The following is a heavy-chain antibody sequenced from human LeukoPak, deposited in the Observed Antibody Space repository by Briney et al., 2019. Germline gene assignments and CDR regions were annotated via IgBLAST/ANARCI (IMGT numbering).Heavy chain of an antibody. CDR2: VYITGST. V-gene: IGHV4-61*02. Sequence: PSETLSLTCTVTNDSIISGSYYWTWIRQPADKGLEWIGRVYITGSTNYNPSLKGRATILLDTSKNQFSLKLSSVTAADTAVYYCARVSSDILTGYYRGDAFDIWGQGTLVTVSS. J-gene: IGHJ3*02. CDR1: NDSIISGSYY. D-gene: IGHD3-9*01. CDR3: ARVSSDILTGYYRGDAFDI.